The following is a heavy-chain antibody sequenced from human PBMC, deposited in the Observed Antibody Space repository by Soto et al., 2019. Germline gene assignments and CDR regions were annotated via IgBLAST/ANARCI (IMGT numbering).Heavy chain of an antibody. Sequence: SVKVSCKASGGTFSSYAISWVRQAPGQGLEWMGGIIPIFGTANYAQKFQGRVTMTEDTSTDTAYMELSSLRSEDTAVYYCATDRKGLRFDYWGQGTLVTVSS. CDR2: IIPIFGTA. CDR3: ATDRKGLRFDY. CDR1: GGTFSSYA. V-gene: IGHV1-69*06. J-gene: IGHJ4*02.